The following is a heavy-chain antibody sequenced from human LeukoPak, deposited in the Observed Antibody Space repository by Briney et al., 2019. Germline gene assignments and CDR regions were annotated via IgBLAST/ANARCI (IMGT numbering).Heavy chain of an antibody. Sequence: GGSLRLSCAASGFTFSSYSMNWVRQAPGKGLEWVSYISSSSSTIYYADSVKGRFTISRDNAKNSLYLQMNSLRAEDTAVYYCAKYYYGSGRPHGMDVWGQGTTVTVSS. V-gene: IGHV3-48*04. CDR3: AKYYYGSGRPHGMDV. J-gene: IGHJ6*02. CDR1: GFTFSSYS. D-gene: IGHD3-10*01. CDR2: ISSSSSTI.